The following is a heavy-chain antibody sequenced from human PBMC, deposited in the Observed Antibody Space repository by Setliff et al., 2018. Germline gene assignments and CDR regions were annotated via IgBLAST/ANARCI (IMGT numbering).Heavy chain of an antibody. V-gene: IGHV3-23*01. Sequence: PGGSLRLSCAASRFTFSNYAMSWVRQAPGKGLEWVSAISASGRTTYSADSVKGRFTISRDNSKNTLSLQMNSLRAEDTAVYYCAKDVGPPGTNGWHPDVLDIWGQGTMVTVSS. D-gene: IGHD6-19*01. CDR2: ISASGRTT. J-gene: IGHJ3*02. CDR3: AKDVGPPGTNGWHPDVLDI. CDR1: RFTFSNYA.